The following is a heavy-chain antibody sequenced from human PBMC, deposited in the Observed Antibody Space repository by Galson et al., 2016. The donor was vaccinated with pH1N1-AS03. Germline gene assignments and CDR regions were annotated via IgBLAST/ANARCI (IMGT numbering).Heavy chain of an antibody. D-gene: IGHD1-26*01. V-gene: IGHV1-2*04. CDR3: ARDPRGPCSSATCATTYYFGMDV. J-gene: IGHJ6*02. CDR2: INPDNGVT. CDR1: GYIFTDFY. Sequence: SVKVSCKASGYIFTDFYVHWVRQAPGQGLEWMGWINPDNGVTNYAQKFQAWVTMTGDTSISTASMELHGLKPDDTAVYYCARDPRGPCSSATCATTYYFGMDVWGQGTTVIVSS.